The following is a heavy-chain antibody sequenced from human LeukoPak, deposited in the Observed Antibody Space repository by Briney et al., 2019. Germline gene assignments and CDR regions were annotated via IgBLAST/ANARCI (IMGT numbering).Heavy chain of an antibody. Sequence: GGSLRLSCAASGFTFDDYGMNWVRQVPGKGLEWVSGINWNGGTTVYAAFVKGRFTISRDNAKNSLYLQMNSLRAEDTALYYCARGGVSSGYYPFDYWGPGTLVTVSS. J-gene: IGHJ4*02. CDR1: GFTFDDYG. D-gene: IGHD3-22*01. CDR3: ARGGVSSGYYPFDY. V-gene: IGHV3-20*04. CDR2: INWNGGTT.